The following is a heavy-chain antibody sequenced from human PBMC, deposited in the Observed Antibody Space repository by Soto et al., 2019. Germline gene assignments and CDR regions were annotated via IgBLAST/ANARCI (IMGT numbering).Heavy chain of an antibody. J-gene: IGHJ4*02. CDR3: ARDLLLIAVALDY. V-gene: IGHV3-30-3*01. CDR1: GFTFSNYA. CDR2: ISYDGSNK. Sequence: GGSLRLSCAASGFTFSNYAMHWVRQAPGKGLEWVAVISYDGSNKYYADSVKGRFTISRDNSKNTLYLQMSSLRAEDTAVYYCARDLLLIAVALDYWGQGTLVTVSS. D-gene: IGHD6-19*01.